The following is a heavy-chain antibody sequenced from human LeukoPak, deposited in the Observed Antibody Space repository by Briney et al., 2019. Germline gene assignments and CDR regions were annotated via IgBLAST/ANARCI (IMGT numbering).Heavy chain of an antibody. D-gene: IGHD1-7*01. Sequence: GGSLRLSCAASGFTFSSYAMSWVRQAPGKGLEWVSAISGSGGSTYYADSVKGRFTISRDNCKNTLYLRMNSLRAEDTAVYYCAKVKGRGYNWNYYFDYWGQGTLVTVSS. J-gene: IGHJ4*02. CDR2: ISGSGGST. CDR3: AKVKGRGYNWNYYFDY. V-gene: IGHV3-23*01. CDR1: GFTFSSYA.